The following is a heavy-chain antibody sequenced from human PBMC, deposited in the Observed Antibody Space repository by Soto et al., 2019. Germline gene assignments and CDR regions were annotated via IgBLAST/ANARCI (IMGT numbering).Heavy chain of an antibody. CDR2: INHSGST. Sequence: SETLSLTCAVYGGSFSGYYWSWIRQPPGKGLEWIGEINHSGSTNYNPSLKSRVTISVDTSKNQFSLKLSSVTAADTAVYYCARGDRGDIVATRNNWFDPWGQGTLVTVSS. CDR1: GGSFSGYY. D-gene: IGHD5-12*01. V-gene: IGHV4-34*01. J-gene: IGHJ5*02. CDR3: ARGDRGDIVATRNNWFDP.